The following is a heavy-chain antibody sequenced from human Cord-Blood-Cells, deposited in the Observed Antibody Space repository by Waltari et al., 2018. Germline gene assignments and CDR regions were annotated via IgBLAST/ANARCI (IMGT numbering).Heavy chain of an antibody. V-gene: IGHV3-74*01. CDR2: MNRDGRST. D-gene: IGHD4-17*01. J-gene: IGHJ4*02. Sequence: EVQLVESGGGLVQPGGSLRLSCAASGFTFSSYWMHWVRQATGKGLVWVSSMNRDGRSTSYADSVKGRFTISRDNAKNTLYLQMNSLRAEDTAVYYCARVAVYGDVFDYWGQGTLVTVSS. CDR3: ARVAVYGDVFDY. CDR1: GFTFSSYW.